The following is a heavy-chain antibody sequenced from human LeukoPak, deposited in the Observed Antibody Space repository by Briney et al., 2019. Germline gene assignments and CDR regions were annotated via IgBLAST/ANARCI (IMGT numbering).Heavy chain of an antibody. V-gene: IGHV3-21*01. CDR2: ITSSSRYL. CDR3: AKDHESSGSGELGF. Sequence: GGSLRLSCAASGFTFSAYTMNWVRQAPGKGLEWISSITSSSRYLYYAGSVKGRFTISRDNAKNSLYLQMNNLRAEDTAVYYCAKDHESSGSGELGFWGQGTLVTVSS. J-gene: IGHJ4*02. CDR1: GFTFSAYT. D-gene: IGHD3-10*01.